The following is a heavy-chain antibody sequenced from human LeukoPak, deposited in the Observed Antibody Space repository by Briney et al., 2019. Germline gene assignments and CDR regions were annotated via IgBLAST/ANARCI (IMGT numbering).Heavy chain of an antibody. D-gene: IGHD2-2*02. Sequence: GASVKVSCKVSGYTLTELSMHWVRQAPGKGLEWMGGFDPEDGETIYAQKFQGRVTMTEDTSTDTAYMEVSSLRSEDTAVYYCATFYCSSTSCYIDYYYGMDVWGQGTTVTVSS. CDR1: GYTLTELS. CDR2: FDPEDGET. V-gene: IGHV1-24*01. CDR3: ATFYCSSTSCYIDYYYGMDV. J-gene: IGHJ6*02.